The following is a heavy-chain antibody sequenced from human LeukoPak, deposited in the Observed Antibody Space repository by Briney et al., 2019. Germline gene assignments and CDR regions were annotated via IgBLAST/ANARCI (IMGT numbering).Heavy chain of an antibody. CDR2: ISYDGSNK. D-gene: IGHD1-20*01. CDR3: AKDYNWFDY. Sequence: GGSLRLSCAASGFTFSSYGMHWVRQAPGKGLEWVAVISYDGSNKYYADSVKGRFTISRDNSKNTLYLRMNSLRAEDTAVYYCAKDYNWFDYWGQGTLVTVSP. J-gene: IGHJ4*02. CDR1: GFTFSSYG. V-gene: IGHV3-30*18.